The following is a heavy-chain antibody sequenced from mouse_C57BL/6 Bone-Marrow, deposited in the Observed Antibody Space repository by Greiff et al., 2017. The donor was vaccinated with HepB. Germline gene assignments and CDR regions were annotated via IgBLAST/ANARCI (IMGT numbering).Heavy chain of an antibody. CDR3: ARRYYGSNWYFDV. J-gene: IGHJ1*03. CDR1: GYTFTSYW. Sequence: QVQLKESGAELVKPGASVKLSCKASGYTFTSYWMQWVKQRPGQGLEWIGEIDPSDSYTNYNQKFKGKATLTVDTSSSTAYMQLSSLTSEDSAVYYCARRYYGSNWYFDVWGTGTTVTVSS. D-gene: IGHD1-1*01. CDR2: IDPSDSYT. V-gene: IGHV1-50*01.